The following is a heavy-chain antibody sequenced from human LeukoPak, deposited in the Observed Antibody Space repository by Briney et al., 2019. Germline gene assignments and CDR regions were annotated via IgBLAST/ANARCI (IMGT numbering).Heavy chain of an antibody. D-gene: IGHD2-21*02. J-gene: IGHJ6*02. CDR1: GYTFTSYA. Sequence: ASVKVSCKASGYTFTSYAMNWVRQAPGQGLEWMGWINTNTGNPTYAQGFTGRSVFSLDTSVSTAYLQISSLKAEDTAVYYCARGLAYCGGDCYSPFLMDVWGQGTTVTVSS. V-gene: IGHV7-4-1*02. CDR2: INTNTGNP. CDR3: ARGLAYCGGDCYSPFLMDV.